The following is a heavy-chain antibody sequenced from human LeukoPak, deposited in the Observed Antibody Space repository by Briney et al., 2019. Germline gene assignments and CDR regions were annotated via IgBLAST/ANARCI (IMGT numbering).Heavy chain of an antibody. D-gene: IGHD3/OR15-3a*01. Sequence: SETLSLTCTVSGGSISSSSYYWGWIRQPPGKGLEWIGSIFYSGSTYYNPSLKSRVTISVDTSKNQFSLKLSSVTAADTAVYYCARHGRGPRLAPFDYWGQGTLVTVSS. J-gene: IGHJ4*02. CDR2: IFYSGST. CDR1: GGSISSSSYY. CDR3: ARHGRGPRLAPFDY. V-gene: IGHV4-39*01.